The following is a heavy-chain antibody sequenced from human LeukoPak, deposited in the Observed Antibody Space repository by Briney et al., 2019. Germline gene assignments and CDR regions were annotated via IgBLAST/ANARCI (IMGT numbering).Heavy chain of an antibody. J-gene: IGHJ5*02. Sequence: GGSLRLSCAASGLTVSSNYMSWVRQAPGKGLEWVSYISSSSSTIYYADSVKGRFTISRDNAKNSLYLQMNSLRAEDTAVYYCARVQWNNWFDPWGQGTLVTVSS. CDR1: GLTVSSNY. D-gene: IGHD2-8*01. CDR3: ARVQWNNWFDP. CDR2: ISSSSSTI. V-gene: IGHV3-48*04.